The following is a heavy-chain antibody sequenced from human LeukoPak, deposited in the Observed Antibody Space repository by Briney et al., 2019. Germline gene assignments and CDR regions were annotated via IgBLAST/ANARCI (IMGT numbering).Heavy chain of an antibody. J-gene: IGHJ4*02. Sequence: GRSLRLSCAASGYTFTSYDINWVRQATGQGLEWMGWMNPNSGNTGYAQKFQGRVTITRNTSISTAYMELSSLRSEDTAVYYCARAGSGSYYAFDYWGQGTLVTVSS. CDR2: MNPNSGNT. V-gene: IGHV1-8*03. D-gene: IGHD1-26*01. CDR3: ARAGSGSYYAFDY. CDR1: GYTFTSYD.